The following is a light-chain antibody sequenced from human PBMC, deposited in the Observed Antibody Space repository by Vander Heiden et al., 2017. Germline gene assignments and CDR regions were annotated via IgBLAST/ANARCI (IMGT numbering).Light chain of an antibody. CDR3: QQYDNLPPFT. CDR1: QDISNY. V-gene: IGKV1-33*01. CDR2: DAS. J-gene: IGKJ3*01. Sequence: DIQMTQSPSSLSASVGDSVTITCQASQDISNYLNWYQQKPGKAPKLLIYDASNLETGVPSRFSGSGSGTDFTFTISSLQPEDIATYYCQQYDNLPPFTFGPGTKVEIK.